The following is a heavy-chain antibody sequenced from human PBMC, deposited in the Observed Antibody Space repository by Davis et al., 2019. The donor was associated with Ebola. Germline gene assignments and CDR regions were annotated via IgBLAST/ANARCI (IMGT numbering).Heavy chain of an antibody. D-gene: IGHD5-12*01. V-gene: IGHV3-20*04. CDR3: ARSSVRYGDYDWFFDL. Sequence: GGSLRLSCAASGFPFDDHGMSWVRQAPGKGLEWVSGINWSGSRTDYADSVKGRFTISRDNAKNSLYLQMNSLRAEDTALYYCARSSVRYGDYDWFFDLWGRGSLVTVSS. CDR1: GFPFDDHG. CDR2: INWSGSRT. J-gene: IGHJ2*01.